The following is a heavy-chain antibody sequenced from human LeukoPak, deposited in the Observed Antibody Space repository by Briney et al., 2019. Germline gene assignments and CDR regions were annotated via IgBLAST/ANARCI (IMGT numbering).Heavy chain of an antibody. V-gene: IGHV4-61*01. CDR1: GGSVSSGSYY. CDR2: IYYSGST. D-gene: IGHD3-22*01. J-gene: IGHJ3*02. CDR3: ARGRITMIVVDDAFDI. Sequence: SGPTLVKPSETLSLTCTVSGGSVSSGSYYWSWIRQPPGKGLEWIGYIYYSGSTNYNPSLKSRVTISVDTSKNQFSLKQSSVTAADTAVYYCARGRITMIVVDDAFDIWGQGTMVTVSS.